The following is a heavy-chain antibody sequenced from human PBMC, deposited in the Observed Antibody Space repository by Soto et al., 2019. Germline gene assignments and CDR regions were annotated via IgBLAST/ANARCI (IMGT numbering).Heavy chain of an antibody. CDR3: ARGQVVADQH. V-gene: IGHV4-30-2*01. CDR2: ICHRGST. Sequence: QLQLQESGSGLVKPSQTLSLTCAVSGGSISSGGYSWSWIRQPPGKVLQWIGYICHRGSTSYNLSLHSRGTISVDRSKNQSPRQLSSATAADAAAYHCARGQVVADQHWGQGTLVTVSS. D-gene: IGHD2-15*01. J-gene: IGHJ4*02. CDR1: GGSISSGGYS.